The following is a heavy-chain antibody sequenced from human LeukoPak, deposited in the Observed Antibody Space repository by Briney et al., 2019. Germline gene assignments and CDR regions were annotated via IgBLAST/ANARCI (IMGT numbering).Heavy chain of an antibody. CDR3: AREGGGAGDAFDI. CDR2: IYYSGST. Sequence: KASETLSLTCTVSGGSISSYYWSWIRQPPGKGLEWIGYIYYSGSTNYNPSLKSRVTISVDTSKNQFSLKLSSVTAADTAVYYCAREGGGAGDAFDIWGQGTMVTVSS. CDR1: GGSISSYY. D-gene: IGHD2-21*01. J-gene: IGHJ3*02. V-gene: IGHV4-59*01.